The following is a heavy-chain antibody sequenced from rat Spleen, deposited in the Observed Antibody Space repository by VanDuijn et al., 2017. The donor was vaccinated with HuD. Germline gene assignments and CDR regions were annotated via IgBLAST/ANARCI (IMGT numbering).Heavy chain of an antibody. Sequence: EVQLVKSGGGLVQPGRSMKLSCAASGLSFSNYDMAWVRQAPTKGLEWVASITNAAGKVYYPDSVKGRFTISRDNAKSTLYLQMDSLRSEDTATYYCTQQLGDWFAYWGQGTLVTVSS. J-gene: IGHJ3*01. CDR3: TQQLGDWFAY. CDR2: ITNAAGKV. V-gene: IGHV5-25*01. CDR1: GLSFSNYD. D-gene: IGHD1-10*01.